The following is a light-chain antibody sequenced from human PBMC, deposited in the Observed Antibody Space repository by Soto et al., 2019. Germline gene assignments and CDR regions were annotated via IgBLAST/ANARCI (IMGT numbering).Light chain of an antibody. V-gene: IGKV1-5*01. CDR3: QQHSSYSLT. CDR2: DVS. CDR1: HSIGTW. J-gene: IGKJ4*01. Sequence: DIQMTQSPSTLSASVGDTVTITCRASHSIGTWLAWYQQKPGKAPRLLIHDVSSLESGVPSRFSGSGFGTDFTLTISSLQPDDLATYYCQQHSSYSLTFGGGTKVEIK.